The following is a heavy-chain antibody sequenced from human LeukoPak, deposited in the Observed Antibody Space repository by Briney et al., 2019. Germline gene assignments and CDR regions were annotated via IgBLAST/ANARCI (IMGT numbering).Heavy chain of an antibody. D-gene: IGHD3-9*01. CDR3: ARTDYDILTGLPAPFDI. V-gene: IGHV1-18*01. J-gene: IGHJ3*02. Sequence: GASVKVSCKASGYTFTSYGISWVRQAPGQGLEWMGWFNSYSGNTNYAQKFQGRVTMTTDTSTSTAYLEVRSLRSDDTAVFYCARTDYDILTGLPAPFDIWGQGTMVTVSS. CDR1: GYTFTSYG. CDR2: FNSYSGNT.